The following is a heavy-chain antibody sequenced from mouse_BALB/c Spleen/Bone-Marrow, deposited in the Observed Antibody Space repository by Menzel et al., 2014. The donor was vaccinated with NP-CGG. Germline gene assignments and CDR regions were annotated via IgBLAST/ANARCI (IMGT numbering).Heavy chain of an antibody. Sequence: EVQLQQSGGGLVQPGGSRKLSCAASGFTFSSFGMHWVRQAPEKGLEWVAYISSGSSTIYYADTVKGRFTISRDNPKNTLFLQMTSLRSEDTAMYYCAISYYGSSYYFDYWGQGTTLTVSS. D-gene: IGHD1-1*01. CDR3: AISYYGSSYYFDY. CDR2: ISSGSSTI. V-gene: IGHV5-17*02. J-gene: IGHJ2*01. CDR1: GFTFSSFG.